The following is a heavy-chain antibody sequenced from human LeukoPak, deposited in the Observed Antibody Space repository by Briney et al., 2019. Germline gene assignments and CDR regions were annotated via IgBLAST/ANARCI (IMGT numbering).Heavy chain of an antibody. V-gene: IGHV5-51*01. Sequence: GESLKISCQSSGCNFTPYWIVWVRQKPGKGLEWMGITFAGYSYTIYSPSFQGQVTISVDKSISTAYLQWSSLKASDTAMYYCARHIPKPTLIKRGSYYYMDVWGKGTTVTVSS. CDR1: GCNFTPYW. D-gene: IGHD4-23*01. CDR2: TFAGYSYT. J-gene: IGHJ6*03. CDR3: ARHIPKPTLIKRGSYYYMDV.